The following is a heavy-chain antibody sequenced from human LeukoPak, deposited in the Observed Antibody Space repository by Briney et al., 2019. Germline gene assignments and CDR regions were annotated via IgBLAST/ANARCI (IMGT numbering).Heavy chain of an antibody. Sequence: GGSLRLSCAASGFTFSSYAMSWVRQAPGKGLEWVSAISGSGGSTYYADSVKGRFTISRDNSKNTLYLQMNSLRAEDTAVYYCAKDIEYCSSTSCYTIAFDIWGQGTMVTVSS. CDR3: AKDIEYCSSTSCYTIAFDI. CDR1: GFTFSSYA. D-gene: IGHD2-2*02. V-gene: IGHV3-23*01. J-gene: IGHJ3*02. CDR2: ISGSGGST.